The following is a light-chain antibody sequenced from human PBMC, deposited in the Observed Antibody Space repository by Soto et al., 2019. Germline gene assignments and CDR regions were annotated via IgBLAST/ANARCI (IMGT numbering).Light chain of an antibody. CDR3: QQFDNLIT. CDR2: DAS. J-gene: IGKJ4*01. CDR1: QSINNNY. V-gene: IGKV3D-20*01. Sequence: EIVLTQSPATLSLSPGERATLSCGASQSINNNYLAWYQQKPGLAPRLLIYDASTRAAGIPDRFSGSGSGTDFTLTISRLEPEDFEVYYCQQFDNLITFGGGTKVEIK.